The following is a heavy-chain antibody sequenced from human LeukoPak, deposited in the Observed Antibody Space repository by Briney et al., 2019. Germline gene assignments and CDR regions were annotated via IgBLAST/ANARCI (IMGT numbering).Heavy chain of an antibody. V-gene: IGHV3-23*01. CDR2: ISGSGDNT. Sequence: HPGGSLRLSCAASGFTFSSHGMSWVRQAPGKGLELVSTISGSGDNTYYADSVKGRFTISRDNSKNTLYLQMNSLRAEDTAVYYCAKDATAVIGTVYMDVWGKGTTVTISS. CDR1: GFTFSSHG. CDR3: AKDATAVIGTVYMDV. J-gene: IGHJ6*03. D-gene: IGHD4-11*01.